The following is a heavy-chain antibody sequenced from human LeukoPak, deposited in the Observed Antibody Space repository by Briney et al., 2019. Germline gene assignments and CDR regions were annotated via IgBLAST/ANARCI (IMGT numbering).Heavy chain of an antibody. V-gene: IGHV3-23*01. CDR1: GFTVSNNY. CDR3: AKPGAVAGTANSFDY. J-gene: IGHJ4*02. CDR2: ISGSGGST. Sequence: PGESLRLSCAASGFTVSNNYMSWVRQAPGKGLEWVSAISGSGGSTYYADSVKGRFTISRDNSKNTLYLQMNSLRAEDTAVYYCAKPGAVAGTANSFDYWGQGTLVTVSS. D-gene: IGHD6-19*01.